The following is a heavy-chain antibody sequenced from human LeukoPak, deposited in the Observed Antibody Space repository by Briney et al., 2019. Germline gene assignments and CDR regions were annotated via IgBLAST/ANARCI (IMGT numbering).Heavy chain of an antibody. CDR1: GFTFSSYA. CDR3: ARDHTETSSLNFRNYYYYGMDI. Sequence: GGSLRLSCAASGFTFSSYAMSWVRQAPGKGLEWVSAISGSGGSTYYADSVKGRFTISRDNSKNTLYLQMNSLRAEDTAVYYYARDHTETSSLNFRNYYYYGMDIWGQGTTVIVSS. D-gene: IGHD4-11*01. V-gene: IGHV3-23*01. CDR2: ISGSGGST. J-gene: IGHJ6*02.